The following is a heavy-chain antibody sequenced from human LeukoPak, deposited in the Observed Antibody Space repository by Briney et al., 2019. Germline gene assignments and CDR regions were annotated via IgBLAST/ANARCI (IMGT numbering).Heavy chain of an antibody. CDR3: ARVGGGGYDYDY. CDR1: GGTFSSYT. D-gene: IGHD5-12*01. V-gene: IGHV1-69*05. J-gene: IGHJ4*02. CDR2: INPMFGTT. Sequence: SVKVSCKASGGTFSSYTIDWVRQAPGQGLEWMGGINPMFGTTNYAQKFQGRVMITMDESTSTAYMQLSSLRFEDTAVYYCARVGGGGYDYDYWGQGTLVTVSS.